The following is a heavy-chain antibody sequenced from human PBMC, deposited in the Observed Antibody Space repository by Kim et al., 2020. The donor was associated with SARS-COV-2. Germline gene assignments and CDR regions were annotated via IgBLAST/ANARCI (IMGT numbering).Heavy chain of an antibody. CDR1: GGTFSSYA. D-gene: IGHD2-15*01. V-gene: IGHV1-69*13. CDR3: ARLGPTRVAQFDP. CDR2: IIPIFGTA. Sequence: SVKVSCKASGGTFSSYAISWVRQAPGQGLEWMGGIIPIFGTANYAQKFQGRVTITADESTSTAYMELSSLRSEDTAVYYCARLGPTRVAQFDPWGQGTLVTVSS. J-gene: IGHJ5*02.